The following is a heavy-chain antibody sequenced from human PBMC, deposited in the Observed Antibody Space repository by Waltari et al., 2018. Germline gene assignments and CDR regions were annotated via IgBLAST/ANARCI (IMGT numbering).Heavy chain of an antibody. D-gene: IGHD3-22*01. J-gene: IGHJ4*02. CDR1: GYTFTSYY. CDR2: INPMGGST. V-gene: IGHV1-46*01. CDR3: ARLPHRDSSGGY. Sequence: QVQLVQTGAEVKKPGASVKVSCKASGYTFTSYYMHWVRQAPGQGLEWMGIINPMGGSTSYAQKFQGRVTMTRDTSTSTVYMALSSLRSEDTAVYYCARLPHRDSSGGYWGQGTLVTVSS.